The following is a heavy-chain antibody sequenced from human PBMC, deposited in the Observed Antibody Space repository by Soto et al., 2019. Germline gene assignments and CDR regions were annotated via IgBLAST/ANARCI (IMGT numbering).Heavy chain of an antibody. CDR2: ISSNGGST. J-gene: IGHJ6*02. D-gene: IGHD5-18*01. CDR1: GFTFSSYA. V-gene: IGHV3-64D*08. Sequence: GGSLRLSCSASGFTFSSYAMHWVRQAPGKGLEYVSAISSNGGSTYYADSVKGRFTISRDNSKNTLYLQMSSLRAEDTAVYYCVKGSGYSYGRNYYYYYGMDVWGQGTTVTVSS. CDR3: VKGSGYSYGRNYYYYYGMDV.